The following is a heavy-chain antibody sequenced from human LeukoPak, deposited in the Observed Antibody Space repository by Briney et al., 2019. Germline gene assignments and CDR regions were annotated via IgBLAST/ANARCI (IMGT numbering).Heavy chain of an antibody. J-gene: IGHJ4*02. Sequence: GGSLRLSRAASGFTFSSYSMNWVRQAPGKGLEWVSSISSSSSYIYYADSVKGRFTISRDNAKNSLYLQMNSLRAEDTAVYYCARWRSSSERYFDYWGQGTLVTVSS. CDR2: ISSSSSYI. CDR3: ARWRSSSERYFDY. V-gene: IGHV3-21*01. D-gene: IGHD6-13*01. CDR1: GFTFSSYS.